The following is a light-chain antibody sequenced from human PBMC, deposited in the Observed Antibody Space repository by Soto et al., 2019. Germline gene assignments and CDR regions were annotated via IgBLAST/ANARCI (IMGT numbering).Light chain of an antibody. V-gene: IGKV3-20*01. CDR1: QSVSSNS. Sequence: EIVLTQSPGTLSLSPGESATLSCRASQSVSSNSLAWYRRNPGQPPSLLIYGTSTRATDIPRRFSGRGAGTDSPLTITRLEPEDFAVYFCQQDGDSPPTFGQGTKVEVK. CDR3: QQDGDSPPT. J-gene: IGKJ1*01. CDR2: GTS.